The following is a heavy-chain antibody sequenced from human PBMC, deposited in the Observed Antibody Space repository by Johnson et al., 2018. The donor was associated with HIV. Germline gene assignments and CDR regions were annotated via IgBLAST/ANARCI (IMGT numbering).Heavy chain of an antibody. CDR1: GFTFSSYG. Sequence: QVQLVESGGGVVQPGGSLRLSFAASGFTFSSYGMHWVRQAPGKGLEWVAFIRYDGSNKYYADSVKGRFTISRDNSKNTLYLQMNSLRAEDTAVYYCAKDQGWFGEFMNAFDIWGQGTMVTVSS. V-gene: IGHV3-30*02. CDR3: AKDQGWFGEFMNAFDI. D-gene: IGHD3-10*01. J-gene: IGHJ3*02. CDR2: IRYDGSNK.